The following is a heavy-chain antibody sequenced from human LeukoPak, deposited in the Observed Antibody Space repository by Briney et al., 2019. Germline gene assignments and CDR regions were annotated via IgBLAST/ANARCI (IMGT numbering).Heavy chain of an antibody. CDR1: GFTFSSYA. V-gene: IGHV3-23*01. D-gene: IGHD6-13*01. CDR3: AKSATPYSSSWRHYFDY. CDR2: ISGSGGST. Sequence: PGGSLRLSCAASGFTFSSYAMSWVRQAPGKGLEWVSAISGSGGSTYYADSVKGRFTISRDNSKNTLYLQMNSLRAADTAVYYCAKSATPYSSSWRHYFDYWGQGTLVTVSS. J-gene: IGHJ4*02.